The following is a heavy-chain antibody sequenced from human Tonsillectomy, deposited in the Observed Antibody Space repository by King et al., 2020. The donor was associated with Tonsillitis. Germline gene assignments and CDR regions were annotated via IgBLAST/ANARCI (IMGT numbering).Heavy chain of an antibody. CDR2: ITSKTDGGTT. CDR3: TTVGFCGGDCYIDFDY. J-gene: IGHJ4*02. Sequence: VQLVESGGGLVKPGGSLRLSCAASGFTFSNAWMSWVRQAPGKGLEWVGRITSKTDGGTTDYAAPVKGRVTISRDDSKNTLYLQMNSLKTEDTAVYYCTTVGFCGGDCYIDFDYWGQGTLVTVSS. V-gene: IGHV3-15*01. D-gene: IGHD2-21*01. CDR1: GFTFSNAW.